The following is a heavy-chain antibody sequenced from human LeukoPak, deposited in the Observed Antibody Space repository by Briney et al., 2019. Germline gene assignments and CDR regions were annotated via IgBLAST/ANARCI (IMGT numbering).Heavy chain of an antibody. V-gene: IGHV3-21*01. J-gene: IGHJ4*02. CDR3: ARDPGNWGSYYYFDY. Sequence: PGGSLRLSCAASGFTFNSYYMNWVRQAPGKGLGWVSSISSSSTYIYYADSVKGRFTISRDNAKNSMYLQMNSLRAEDTAVYYCARDPGNWGSYYYFDYWGQGTLVTVSS. D-gene: IGHD7-27*01. CDR1: GFTFNSYY. CDR2: ISSSSTYI.